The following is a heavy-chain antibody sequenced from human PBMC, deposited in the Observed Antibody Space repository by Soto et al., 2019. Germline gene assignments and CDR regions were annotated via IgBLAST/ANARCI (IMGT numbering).Heavy chain of an antibody. Sequence: PSETLSLTCTVSGGAVSSGTYYWVCIRQPPGKGLEWIGHIYFTGSTNYNPSLKSRVTMSLDTSRNQFSLKLSSVTAADTAVYYCTRGPPRVQWFDPWGLGTLVTVSS. CDR1: GGAVSSGTYY. V-gene: IGHV4-61*01. J-gene: IGHJ5*02. CDR2: IYFTGST. CDR3: TRGPPRVQWFDP.